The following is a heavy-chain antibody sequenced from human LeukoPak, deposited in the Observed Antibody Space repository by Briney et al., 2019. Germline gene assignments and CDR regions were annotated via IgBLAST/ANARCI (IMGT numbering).Heavy chain of an antibody. CDR2: IQYDGNTI. J-gene: IGHJ3*02. V-gene: IGHV3-30*02. D-gene: IGHD1-26*01. CDR3: ARGGSYLSAFDI. CDR1: GFTYSHNG. Sequence: PGGSLRLSCVASGFTYSHNGMHWVRQAPGKGLEWVAFIQYDGNTIFYADSVKGRFTISRDNSKNTLYLQMNSLRAEDTAVYYCARGGSYLSAFDIWGQGTMVTVSS.